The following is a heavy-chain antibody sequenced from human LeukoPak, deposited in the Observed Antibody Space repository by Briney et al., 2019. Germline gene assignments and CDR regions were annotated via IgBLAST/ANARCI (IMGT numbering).Heavy chain of an antibody. Sequence: GGSLRLSCAASGFTFSSYAMHWVRQVPGKGLEWVAVISYDGSNKYYADSVKGRFTISRDNSKNTLYLQVNSLRAEDTAVYYCARGVVVITKEIDYWGQGTLVTVSS. V-gene: IGHV3-30*04. CDR3: ARGVVVITKEIDY. CDR1: GFTFSSYA. J-gene: IGHJ4*02. CDR2: ISYDGSNK. D-gene: IGHD3-22*01.